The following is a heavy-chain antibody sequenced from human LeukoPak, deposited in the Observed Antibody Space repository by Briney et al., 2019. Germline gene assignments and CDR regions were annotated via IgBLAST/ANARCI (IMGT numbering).Heavy chain of an antibody. CDR2: ISGSGGST. CDR3: AKVIAVAGLLGMGDAFDI. Sequence: PGGSLRLSCAASGFTFSSYATSWVRQAPGKGLEWVSAISGSGGSTYYADSVKGRFTISRDNSKNTLYLQMNSLRAEDTAVYYCAKVIAVAGLLGMGDAFDIWGQGTMVTVSS. D-gene: IGHD6-19*01. CDR1: GFTFSSYA. V-gene: IGHV3-23*01. J-gene: IGHJ3*02.